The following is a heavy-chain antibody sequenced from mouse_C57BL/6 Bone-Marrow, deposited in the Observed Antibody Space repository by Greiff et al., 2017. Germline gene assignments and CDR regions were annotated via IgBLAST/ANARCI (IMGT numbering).Heavy chain of an antibody. Sequence: QVQLQQPGAELVMPGASVKLSCKASGYTFTSYWMHWVKQRPGQGLEWIGEIDPSDSYINYNQKFKGKSTLTVDKSSSTAYMQLSSLTSEDSAVYYCAREERAHHYGSSYGFAYWGQGTLVTVSA. CDR3: AREERAHHYGSSYGFAY. D-gene: IGHD1-1*01. J-gene: IGHJ3*01. CDR2: IDPSDSYI. V-gene: IGHV1-69*01. CDR1: GYTFTSYW.